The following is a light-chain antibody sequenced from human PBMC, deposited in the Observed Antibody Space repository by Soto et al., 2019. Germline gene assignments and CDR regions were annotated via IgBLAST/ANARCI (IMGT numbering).Light chain of an antibody. CDR1: QGISSY. Sequence: DIQMTQSPSSLSASVGDRVTITCRASQGISSYLGWYQQKPGKAPKLLIYAASSLQSGVPSRFSGSGSGTDFTLTISSLQPEDFATYYCQQLHDYPITFGQGTRLEIK. J-gene: IGKJ5*01. CDR2: AAS. V-gene: IGKV1-9*01. CDR3: QQLHDYPIT.